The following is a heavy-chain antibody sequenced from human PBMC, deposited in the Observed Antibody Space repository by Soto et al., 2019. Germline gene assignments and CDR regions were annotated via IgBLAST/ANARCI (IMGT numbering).Heavy chain of an antibody. CDR3: ARDRTVTTPNWFDP. J-gene: IGHJ5*02. V-gene: IGHV3-48*01. Sequence: GGSLRLSCAASGFTFSSYSMNWVRQAPGKGLEWVSYISSSSSTIYYADSVKGRFTISRDNAKNSLYLQMNSLRAEDTAVYYCARDRTVTTPNWFDPWGQGTLVTVSS. CDR2: ISSSSSTI. CDR1: GFTFSSYS. D-gene: IGHD4-17*01.